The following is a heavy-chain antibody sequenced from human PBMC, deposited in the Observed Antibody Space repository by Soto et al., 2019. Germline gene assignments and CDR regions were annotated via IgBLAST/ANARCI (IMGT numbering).Heavy chain of an antibody. CDR2: INPNSGGT. CDR3: ARGDIVVVPAAPRYYYYGMDV. V-gene: IGHV1-2*02. CDR1: GYTFTGYY. Sequence: ASVKVSFKASGYTFTGYYMHWVRQAPGQGLEWMGWINPNSGGTNYAQKFQGRVTMTRDTSISTAYMELSRLRSDDTAVYYCARGDIVVVPAAPRYYYYGMDVWGQGTTVTSP. J-gene: IGHJ6*02. D-gene: IGHD2-2*01.